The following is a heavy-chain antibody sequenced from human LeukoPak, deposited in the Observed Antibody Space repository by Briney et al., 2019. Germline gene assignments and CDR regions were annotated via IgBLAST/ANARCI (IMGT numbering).Heavy chain of an antibody. J-gene: IGHJ3*01. D-gene: IGHD3-22*01. CDR2: IYYSGST. V-gene: IGHV4-59*01. CDR1: GGSISSYY. Sequence: PSETLSLTCTVSGGSISSYYWSWIRQPPGKGLEWIGYIYYSGSTNYNPSLKSRVTISVDTSKNQFSLKLSSVTAADTAVYYCVRDWARITMIVVPGDAFDFWGQGTMVTVSS. CDR3: VRDWARITMIVVPGDAFDF.